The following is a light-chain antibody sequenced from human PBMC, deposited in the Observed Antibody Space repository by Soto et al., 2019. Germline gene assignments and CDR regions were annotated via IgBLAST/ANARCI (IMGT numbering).Light chain of an antibody. V-gene: IGKV3-20*01. Sequence: EIVLTQSPGTLSLSLGERATLSCRASQSVSSSYLAWYQQKPGQAPRLLIYGASSRATGIPDRFSGSGSGREFTLTISSLQSEDSALYYCQQYSNWPTFGQGTRLEI. J-gene: IGKJ5*01. CDR2: GAS. CDR3: QQYSNWPT. CDR1: QSVSSSY.